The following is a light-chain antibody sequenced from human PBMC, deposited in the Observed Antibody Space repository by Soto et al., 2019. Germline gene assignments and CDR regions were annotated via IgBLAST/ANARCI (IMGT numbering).Light chain of an antibody. V-gene: IGLV1-47*01. CDR1: SSNIGGYY. J-gene: IGLJ1*01. CDR3: AAWDDSLSVYV. CDR2: RNN. Sequence: QSVLTQPPSASGTPGQRVTISCSGSSSNIGGYYVSWYQQLPGTAPKVLIYRNNQRPSGVPDRFSGSKSGTSASLAISGLRSDDEADYYCAAWDDSLSVYVFGTGTKVTVL.